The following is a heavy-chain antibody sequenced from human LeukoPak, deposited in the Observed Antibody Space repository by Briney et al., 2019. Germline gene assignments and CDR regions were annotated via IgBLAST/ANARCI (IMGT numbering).Heavy chain of an antibody. D-gene: IGHD3-10*01. CDR1: GGSISSYY. J-gene: IGHJ4*02. CDR2: IYYSGST. CDR3: ARRKYGSGSYFNY. Sequence: PSETLSLTCTVSGGSISSYYWSWIRQPPGKGLEWIGYIYYSGSTNYNPSLKSRVTISVDTSKNQFSLRLTSVTAADTAVYYCARRKYGSGSYFNYWGQGTLSPSPQ. V-gene: IGHV4-59*08.